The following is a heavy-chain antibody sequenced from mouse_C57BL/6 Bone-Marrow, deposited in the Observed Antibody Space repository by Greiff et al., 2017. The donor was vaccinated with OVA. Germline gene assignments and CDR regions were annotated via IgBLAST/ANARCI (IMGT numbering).Heavy chain of an antibody. J-gene: IGHJ4*01. CDR1: GYTFTDYY. D-gene: IGHD4-1*01. V-gene: IGHV1-26*01. CDR3: AREPNFYYYAMDY. CDR2: INPNNGGT. Sequence: EVQLQQSGPELVKPGASVKISCKASGYTFTDYYMNWVKQSHGKSLEWIGDINPNNGGTSYNQKFKGKATLTVDKSSSTAYMELRSLTSEDSAVYYCAREPNFYYYAMDYWGQGTSVTVSS.